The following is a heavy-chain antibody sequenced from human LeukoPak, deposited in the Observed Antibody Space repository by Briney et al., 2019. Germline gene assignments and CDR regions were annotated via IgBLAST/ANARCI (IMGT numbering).Heavy chain of an antibody. J-gene: IGHJ2*01. Sequence: GESLKISCKASGYKFTTYWIGWVRQMPGKGLEWMGIIYPADSDTAYSPPSQGQVTFSADKSISTAYLQWTSLKASDTAMYYCARRGGDGLWYFDLWGRDTLVTVSS. CDR2: IYPADSDT. CDR1: GYKFTTYW. D-gene: IGHD2-21*02. CDR3: ARRGGDGLWYFDL. V-gene: IGHV5-51*03.